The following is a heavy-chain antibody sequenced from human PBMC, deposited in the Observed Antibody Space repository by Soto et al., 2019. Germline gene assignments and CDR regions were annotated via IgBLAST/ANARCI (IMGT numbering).Heavy chain of an antibody. J-gene: IGHJ6*03. CDR3: TRRNPHTMRLVPHYYYMDV. Sequence: PGGSLRLSCTASGFTFGDYAMSWFRQAPGKGLEWVGFIRSKAYGGTTEYAASVKGRFTISRDDSKSIAYLQMNSLKTEDTAVYYCTRRNPHTMRLVPHYYYMDVWGKGTTVTVSS. CDR2: IRSKAYGGTT. CDR1: GFTFGDYA. D-gene: IGHD6-19*01. V-gene: IGHV3-49*03.